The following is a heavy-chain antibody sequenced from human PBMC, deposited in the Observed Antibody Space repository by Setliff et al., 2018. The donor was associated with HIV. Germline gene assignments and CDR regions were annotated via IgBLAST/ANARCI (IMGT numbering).Heavy chain of an antibody. J-gene: IGHJ4*02. Sequence: SETLSLTCAVSGYSISSGYYWGWLRQPPGKGVEGIGRIYHSGSTDYNPSLKSRVTISADTAKNQFSLKLSSVTAADTAVYYWARVFVDTAVIRVLEYYFDSWGRGTLVTVSS. D-gene: IGHD5-18*01. CDR2: IYHSGST. V-gene: IGHV4-38-2*01. CDR1: GYSISSGYY. CDR3: ARVFVDTAVIRVLEYYFDS.